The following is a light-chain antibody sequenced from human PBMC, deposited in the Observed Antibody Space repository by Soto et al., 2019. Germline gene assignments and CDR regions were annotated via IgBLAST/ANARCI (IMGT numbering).Light chain of an antibody. CDR3: QHYNIYSWT. V-gene: IGKV1-5*03. J-gene: IGKJ1*01. CDR1: QSISNW. CDR2: KAS. Sequence: DIQMTQSPSTLSASVGDRVTITCRASQSISNWLAWYQQKPGTAPKVLIYKASSLESGVPSRFSGSGSRTEFTLTISSLQPDDFATYFCQHYNIYSWTFGQGTKVDIK.